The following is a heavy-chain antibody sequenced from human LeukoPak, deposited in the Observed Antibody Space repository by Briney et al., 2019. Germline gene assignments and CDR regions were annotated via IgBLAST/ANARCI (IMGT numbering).Heavy chain of an antibody. Sequence: PGRSLRLSCAASGFTFSSYAMHWVRQAPGKGLEWVAVISYDGSNKYYADSVKGRFTISRDNSKNTLYLQMNSLRAEDTAVYYCARDGDSSGVPYHWYFDLWGRGTLVTVSS. CDR3: ARDGDSSGVPYHWYFDL. V-gene: IGHV3-30-3*01. J-gene: IGHJ2*01. CDR1: GFTFSSYA. CDR2: ISYDGSNK. D-gene: IGHD3-22*01.